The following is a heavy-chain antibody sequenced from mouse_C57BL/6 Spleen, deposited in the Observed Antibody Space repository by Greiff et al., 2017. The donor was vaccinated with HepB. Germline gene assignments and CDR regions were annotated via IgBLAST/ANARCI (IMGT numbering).Heavy chain of an antibody. CDR3: ASYGYYFDY. CDR1: GYAFSSSW. J-gene: IGHJ2*01. D-gene: IGHD1-1*02. CDR2: IYPGDGDT. Sequence: VQLQQSGPELVKPGASVKISCKASGYAFSSSWMNWVKQRPGKGLEWIGRIYPGDGDTNYNGKFKGKATLTADKSSSTACMQLSSLTSEDSAVYTCASYGYYFDYWGKGTTLTVSS. V-gene: IGHV1-82*01.